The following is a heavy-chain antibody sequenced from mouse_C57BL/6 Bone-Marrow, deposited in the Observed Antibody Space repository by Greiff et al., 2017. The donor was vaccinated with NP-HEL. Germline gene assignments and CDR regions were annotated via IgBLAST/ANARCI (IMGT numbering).Heavy chain of an antibody. D-gene: IGHD2-3*01. CDR3: ASGYYVCDCDY. J-gene: IGHJ2*01. CDR1: GYTFTGYY. V-gene: IGHV1-77*01. CDR2: IGPGSGST. Sequence: VKLVEPGAELVKPGASVKISCKASGYTFTGYYIHWVKQRPGQGLEWIGMIGPGSGSTYYNEKFKGKATLTADKSSSTAYMQLSSLTSEDSAVYYCASGYYVCDCDYWGQGTTLTVSS.